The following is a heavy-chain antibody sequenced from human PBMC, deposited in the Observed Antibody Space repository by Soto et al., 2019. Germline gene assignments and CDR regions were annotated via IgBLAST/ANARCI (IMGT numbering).Heavy chain of an antibody. V-gene: IGHV3-23*01. Sequence: EVQLLESGGGLVQPGGSLRLSCAASGFTFNNYAMTWVRQAPGKGLEWVSAISGGGDTTSYADSVKGRFTVSRDGSKNTLYLEMSSVRPDDTALYYCAKGRGGSGSLTPRVDFWGQGTLVTVSS. CDR3: AKGRGGSGSLTPRVDF. CDR1: GFTFNNYA. CDR2: ISGGGDTT. J-gene: IGHJ4*02. D-gene: IGHD3-10*01.